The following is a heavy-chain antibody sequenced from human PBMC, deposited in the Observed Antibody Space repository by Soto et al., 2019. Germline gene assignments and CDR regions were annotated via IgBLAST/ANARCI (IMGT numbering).Heavy chain of an antibody. J-gene: IGHJ4*02. CDR3: ARGLGYYDSSGYYIDY. V-gene: IGHV4-34*01. CDR2: INHSGST. CDR1: GGSFSGYY. D-gene: IGHD3-22*01. Sequence: ASETLSLTCAVSGGSFSGYYWSWIRQPPGKGLEWIGEINHSGSTNYNPSLKSRVTISVDTSKNQFSLKLSSVTAADTAVYYCARGLGYYDSSGYYIDYWGQGTLVTVSS.